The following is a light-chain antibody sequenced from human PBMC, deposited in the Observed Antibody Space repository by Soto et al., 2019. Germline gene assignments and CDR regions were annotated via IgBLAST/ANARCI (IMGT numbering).Light chain of an antibody. CDR3: GAWDESLNGYV. Sequence: QSALTQPASVSGSPGQSINISCTGTSSDVVTYNLVSWYQQHPGKAPTVLIYEGTKRPSGVPDRFSGSKSGTSASLAINGLQSGDEADYYCGAWDESLNGYVFGTGTKLTVL. CDR1: SSDVVTYNL. CDR2: EGT. V-gene: IGLV2-14*02. J-gene: IGLJ1*01.